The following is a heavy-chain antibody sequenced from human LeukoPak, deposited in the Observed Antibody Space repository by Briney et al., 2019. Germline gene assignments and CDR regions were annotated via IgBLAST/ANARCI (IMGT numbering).Heavy chain of an antibody. J-gene: IGHJ4*02. V-gene: IGHV3-74*01. Sequence: PGGSLRLSCAASGFTFSNYWMHWARQAPGKGLVWVSRINSDGSSASYADSVKGRFTMSRDNAKNTLYLQMNSLRAEDTAVYYCVRGSAAGDYWGQGTLVTVSS. CDR3: VRGSAAGDY. CDR2: INSDGSSA. D-gene: IGHD3-10*01. CDR1: GFTFSNYW.